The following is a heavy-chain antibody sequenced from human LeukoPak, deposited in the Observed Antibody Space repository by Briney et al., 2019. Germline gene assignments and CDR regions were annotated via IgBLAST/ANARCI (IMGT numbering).Heavy chain of an antibody. CDR3: ARYYPGIAAAGFDY. D-gene: IGHD6-13*01. J-gene: IGHJ4*02. V-gene: IGHV1-18*01. CDR2: ISAYNGNT. CDR1: GYTFTSYG. Sequence: ASVKVSCKASGYTFTSYGISWVRHAPGQGLEWMGWISAYNGNTNYAQKLQGRVTMTTDTSTSTAYMELRSLRSDDTAVYYCARYYPGIAAAGFDYWGQGTLVTVCS.